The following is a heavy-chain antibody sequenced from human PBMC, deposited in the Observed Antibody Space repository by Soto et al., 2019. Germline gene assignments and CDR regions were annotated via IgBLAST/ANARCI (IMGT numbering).Heavy chain of an antibody. Sequence: ASVKASCKASGYTFTAYYMHWVRQPPGQGLEWVGWINPNSGGTYHAQNFQGRVTMTRDTSTTTAYMELASLRSDDTAVYYCARGGGRGYNELDPWGHGTLVTVSS. V-gene: IGHV1-2*02. CDR3: ARGGGRGYNELDP. CDR1: GYTFTAYY. CDR2: INPNSGGT. D-gene: IGHD5-12*01. J-gene: IGHJ5*02.